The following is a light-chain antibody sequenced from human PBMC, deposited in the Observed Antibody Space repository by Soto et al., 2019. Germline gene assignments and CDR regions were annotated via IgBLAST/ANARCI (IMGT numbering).Light chain of an antibody. V-gene: IGKV3-11*01. J-gene: IGKJ5*01. CDR3: QQRSNRPLT. CDR1: QSVSSY. Sequence: EIVLPKYTETLSLSPGERATLSCRASQSVSSYLAWYQQKPGQAPRLLIYDTSIRASGIPARFSGSGSGTDFTLTISSLDPEDFAVYYCQQRSNRPLTFGQGTRPEI. CDR2: DTS.